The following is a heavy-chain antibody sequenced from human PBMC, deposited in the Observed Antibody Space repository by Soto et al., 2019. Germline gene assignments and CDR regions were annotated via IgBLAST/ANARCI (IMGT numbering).Heavy chain of an antibody. CDR1: GGTFSSYA. Sequence: SLKVSCKASGGTFSSYAISWVRQAPGQGLEWMGGIIPIFGTANYAQKFQGRVTITADESTSTAYMELSSLRSEDTAVYYCARGHGVVTFNWFDPWGQGTLVTVSS. CDR3: ARGHGVVTFNWFDP. J-gene: IGHJ5*02. D-gene: IGHD2-21*02. CDR2: IIPIFGTA. V-gene: IGHV1-69*13.